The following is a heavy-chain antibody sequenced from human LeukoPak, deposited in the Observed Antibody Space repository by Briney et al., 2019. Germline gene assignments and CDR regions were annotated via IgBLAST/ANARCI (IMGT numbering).Heavy chain of an antibody. CDR3: AKDHRELLKVDAFDI. V-gene: IGHV3-30-3*01. D-gene: IGHD1-26*01. J-gene: IGHJ3*02. CDR2: ISYDGSNK. Sequence: GGSLRLSCAASGFTFSSYAMHWVRQAPGKGLEWVAVISYDGSNKYYADSVKGRFTISRDNSKNTLYLQMNSLRAEDTAVYYCAKDHRELLKVDAFDIWGQGTMVTVSS. CDR1: GFTFSSYA.